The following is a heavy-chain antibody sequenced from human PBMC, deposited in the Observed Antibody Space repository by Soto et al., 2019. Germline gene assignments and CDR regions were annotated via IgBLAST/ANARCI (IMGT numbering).Heavy chain of an antibody. CDR2: ISGSGGST. V-gene: IGHV3-23*01. CDR1: GFTFSSYA. J-gene: IGHJ6*02. D-gene: IGHD2-2*01. CDR3: AKVRYCSSTGCCRDYYGMDV. Sequence: PGGSLRLSCAASGFTFSSYAMSWVRQAPGKGLEWVSAISGSGGSTYYADSVKGRFTISRDNSKNTLYLQMNSLRAEDTAVYYCAKVRYCSSTGCCRDYYGMDVWGQGTTVTVSS.